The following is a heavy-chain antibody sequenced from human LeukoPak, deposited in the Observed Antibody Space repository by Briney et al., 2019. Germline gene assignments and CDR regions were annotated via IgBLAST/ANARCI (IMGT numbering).Heavy chain of an antibody. J-gene: IGHJ4*02. Sequence: GGPLRLSCVASGFTFRSYSMNWVRQAPGKGLEWVSSFTSMSGTIYYADSVKGRFTISRDNAKNSLFLQMSSLRVEDTAVYYCARESSGIAATDKIDFWGQGTLVTVSS. D-gene: IGHD6-13*01. CDR3: ARESSGIAATDKIDF. CDR2: FTSMSGTI. CDR1: GFTFRSYS. V-gene: IGHV3-21*01.